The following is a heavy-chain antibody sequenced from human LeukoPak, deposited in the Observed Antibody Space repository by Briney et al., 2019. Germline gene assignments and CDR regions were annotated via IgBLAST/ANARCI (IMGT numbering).Heavy chain of an antibody. D-gene: IGHD6-19*01. Sequence: PGGSLRLSCAASGFTFSSYAMSWVRQAPGEGLEWVSAISGSCGSTYYADSVKGRFTISRDNSKNTLYLQMNSLRAEDTPVYYCAKDLEWSSGRAFDYWGQRTLVTVSS. J-gene: IGHJ4*02. CDR2: ISGSCGST. CDR3: AKDLEWSSGRAFDY. V-gene: IGHV3-23*01. CDR1: GFTFSSYA.